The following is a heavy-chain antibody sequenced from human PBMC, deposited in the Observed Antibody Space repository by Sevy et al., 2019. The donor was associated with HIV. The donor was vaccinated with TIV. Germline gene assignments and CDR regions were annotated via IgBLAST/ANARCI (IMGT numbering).Heavy chain of an antibody. D-gene: IGHD5-18*01. J-gene: IGHJ4*02. CDR1: GYSISSGYY. CDR2: IYHSGST. Sequence: SETLSLTCGVSGYSISSGYYWGWIRQPPGKGLEWIGSIYHSGSTYSNPSLKSRVTISVDTSKTQFSLKLSSVTAADTAVYYCARGGYTYGKGYFDYWGQGTLVTVSS. V-gene: IGHV4-38-2*01. CDR3: ARGGYTYGKGYFDY.